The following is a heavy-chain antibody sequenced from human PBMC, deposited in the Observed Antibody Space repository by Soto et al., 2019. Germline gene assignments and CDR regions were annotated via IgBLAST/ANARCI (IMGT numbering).Heavy chain of an antibody. J-gene: IGHJ4*02. CDR2: MSYDESNQ. CDR1: GFTFSSHG. CDR3: AKDRVESGLGEVDY. V-gene: IGHV3-30*18. Sequence: GSLRLSCAASGFTFSSHGMHWVRQAPGKGLEWVAIMSYDESNQYYGDSVKGRLTISRDNSKKTLYLQMNSLRAEDTAVYYWAKDRVESGLGEVDYWGQGTLVTVSS. D-gene: IGHD3-16*01.